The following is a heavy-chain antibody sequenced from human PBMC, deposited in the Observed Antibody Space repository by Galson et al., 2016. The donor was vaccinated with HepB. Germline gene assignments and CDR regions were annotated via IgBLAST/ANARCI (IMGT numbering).Heavy chain of an antibody. J-gene: IGHJ5*02. V-gene: IGHV5-51*01. CDR2: IFPSDSDT. CDR1: GYSFDNYW. CDR3: ARFDVDTVMGRPFDP. D-gene: IGHD5-18*01. Sequence: QSGAEVKKPGESMKISCKTSGYSFDNYWIGWVRQMPGKGLEWLGIIFPSDSDTRYSPSVQGQVTISADRSVRTAYLQWNNLKASDTAMYYCARFDVDTVMGRPFDPWGQGTLVIVSS.